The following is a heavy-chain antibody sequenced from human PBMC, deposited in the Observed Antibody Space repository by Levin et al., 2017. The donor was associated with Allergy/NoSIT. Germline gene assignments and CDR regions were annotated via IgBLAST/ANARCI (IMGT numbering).Heavy chain of an antibody. CDR2: INYDGSNK. CDR1: GFTFSSYW. Sequence: PPGGSLRLSCAASGFTFSSYWMSWIRQAPGKGLEWVAHINYDGSNKYYVDSVKGRFTISRDNAKNSLYLQMNSLRDEDTAVYYCARAANCGVDCPATYWGQGTLVTVSS. CDR3: ARAANCGVDCPATY. D-gene: IGHD2-21*02. J-gene: IGHJ4*02. V-gene: IGHV3-7*01.